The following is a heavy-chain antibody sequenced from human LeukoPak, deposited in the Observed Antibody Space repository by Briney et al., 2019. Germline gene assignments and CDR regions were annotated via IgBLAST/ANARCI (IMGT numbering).Heavy chain of an antibody. V-gene: IGHV5-51*01. CDR3: ARHAYDSTNYDGLQH. CDR1: GYTFTNFW. Sequence: GESLKISCQASGYTFTNFWIGWVRQMPGKGLEWIGVIYPGDSDTRYSPSFQGQVTMSVDKSISTAYLQWSSLKASDTAMYYCARHAYDSTNYDGLQHWGQGTLVTVSS. D-gene: IGHD2-8*01. J-gene: IGHJ1*01. CDR2: IYPGDSDT.